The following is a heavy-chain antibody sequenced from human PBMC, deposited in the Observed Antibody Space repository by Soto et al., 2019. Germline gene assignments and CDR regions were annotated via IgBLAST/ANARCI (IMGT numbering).Heavy chain of an antibody. J-gene: IGHJ4*02. CDR3: ARDNIVGATKGVFDY. D-gene: IGHD1-26*01. Sequence: ASVKVSCKASGYTFTSYGISWVRQAPGQGLEWMGWISAYNGNTNYAQKLQGRVTMTTDTSTSTAYMELRSLRTDETAVYYCARDNIVGATKGVFDYWGQGTLVTVSS. CDR1: GYTFTSYG. CDR2: ISAYNGNT. V-gene: IGHV1-18*01.